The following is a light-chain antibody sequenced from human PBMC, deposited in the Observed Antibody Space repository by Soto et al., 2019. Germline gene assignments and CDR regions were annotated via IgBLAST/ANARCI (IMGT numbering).Light chain of an antibody. CDR2: DAS. CDR3: HQRQSWPRT. V-gene: IGKV3-11*01. J-gene: IGKJ1*01. CDR1: QTIRNNY. Sequence: EFVLTQSPGTLSLSPGERATLSCRASQTIRNNYLAWYQQKPGQAPRLLIYDASSRATGIPARFSGSGSGTDSTLTISDVQPEDFALYYCHQRQSWPRTFGQGTKVDIK.